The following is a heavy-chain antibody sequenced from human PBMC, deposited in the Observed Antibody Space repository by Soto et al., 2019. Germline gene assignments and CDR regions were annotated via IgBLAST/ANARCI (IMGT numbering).Heavy chain of an antibody. CDR3: ARDTNGKGGMDV. CDR1: GFTFSSYG. J-gene: IGHJ6*02. V-gene: IGHV3-33*01. CDR2: IWYDGSNK. Sequence: GGSLRLSCAASGFTFSSYGMHWVRQAPGKGLEWVAVIWYDGSNKYYADSVKGRFTISRDNSKNTLYLQMNSLRAEDTAVYYCARDTNGKGGMDVWGQGTTVTVSS.